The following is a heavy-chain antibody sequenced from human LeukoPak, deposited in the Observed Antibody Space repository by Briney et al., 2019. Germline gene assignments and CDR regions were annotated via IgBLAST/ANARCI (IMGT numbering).Heavy chain of an antibody. CDR3: TTEAGDSRGYFPHYYYYYYMDV. V-gene: IGHV3-15*01. Sequence: PGGSLRLSCAASGFTFSNAWMSWVRQAPGKGLEWVGHIKSKTDGGTTDYAAPVKGRFTISRDDSKNTLYLQMNSLKTEDTAVYYCTTEAGDSRGYFPHYYYYYYMDVWGKGTTVTVSS. D-gene: IGHD3-22*01. J-gene: IGHJ6*03. CDR2: IKSKTDGGTT. CDR1: GFTFSNAW.